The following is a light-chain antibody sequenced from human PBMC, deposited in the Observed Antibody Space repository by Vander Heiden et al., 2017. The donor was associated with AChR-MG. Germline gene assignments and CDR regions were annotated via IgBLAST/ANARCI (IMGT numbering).Light chain of an antibody. Sequence: QSLLTHPPLASGTTRQRVPISCSGSGSNGGNNYVSCYQQSPGAAPILLCDNNNQRPSGVPDRSAAHKAGTSAFTAISGVRSDDAAYYYRAAYDNSLGVVFGGGTKLTVL. CDR3: AAYDNSLGVV. CDR2: NNN. CDR1: GSNGGNNY. V-gene: IGLV1-47*02. J-gene: IGLJ3*02.